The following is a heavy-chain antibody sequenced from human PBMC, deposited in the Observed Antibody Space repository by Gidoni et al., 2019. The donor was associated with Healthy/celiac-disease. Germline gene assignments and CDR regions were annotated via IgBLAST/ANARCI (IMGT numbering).Heavy chain of an antibody. Sequence: QVQLVESGGSVVQPGRSLSLSCAACVCPVSSQGMPWVRQAPGKGLEWVAVIWYDGSNKYYADSVKGRFTISRDNSKNTLYLQMNSLRAEDTAVYYCARAPWGSGWYWFDYWGQGTLVTVSS. CDR3: ARAPWGSGWYWFDY. V-gene: IGHV3-33*01. CDR1: VCPVSSQG. J-gene: IGHJ4*02. CDR2: IWYDGSNK. D-gene: IGHD6-19*01.